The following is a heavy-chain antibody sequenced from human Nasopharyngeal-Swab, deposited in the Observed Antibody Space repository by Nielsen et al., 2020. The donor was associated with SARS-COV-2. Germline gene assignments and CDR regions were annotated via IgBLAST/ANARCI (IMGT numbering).Heavy chain of an antibody. Sequence: GESLKISCVASGFTFSRYSIHWVRQVPGKGLQWVSSISGDSKYMYYADSVKGRFPISRDNAKNSVYLQMNSLRADDTAFYYCAKRVAPGSFGSGSYADSWGQGTVVTVSS. CDR3: AKRVAPGSFGSGSYADS. J-gene: IGHJ4*02. V-gene: IGHV3-21*01. CDR1: GFTFSRYS. D-gene: IGHD3-10*01. CDR2: ISGDSKYM.